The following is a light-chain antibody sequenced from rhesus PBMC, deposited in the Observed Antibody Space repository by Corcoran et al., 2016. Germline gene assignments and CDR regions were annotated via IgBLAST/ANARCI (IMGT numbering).Light chain of an antibody. CDR2: DVN. CDR1: SSDIGANNR. J-gene: IGLJ1*01. CDR3: SSYAGSTFI. Sequence: QAAPTQSPSVSGSPGQSVTISCTGTSSDIGANNRVSWYQQSPGKAPKLMIYDVNKRPSGVSDRFSGSKSGDTASLTISGPQAEDEADYYCSSYAGSTFIFGSGTRLTVL. V-gene: IGLV2S4*01.